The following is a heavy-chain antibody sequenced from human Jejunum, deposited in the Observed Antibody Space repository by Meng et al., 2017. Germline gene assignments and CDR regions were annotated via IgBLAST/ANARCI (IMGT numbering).Heavy chain of an antibody. Sequence: QVQLQESGPGLVKPSQTLSLAFPVSGDSVTSGSYHWSWIRQPPGKGLEWIGYIHHSGITYYNPSLRSRLLISIDTSKRQLSLTLNSVTAADTALYYCATIQSSPHFFNYWGQGTLVTVSS. CDR3: ATIQSSPHFFNY. V-gene: IGHV4-30-4*01. CDR1: GDSVTSGSYH. J-gene: IGHJ4*02. D-gene: IGHD6-6*01. CDR2: IHHSGIT.